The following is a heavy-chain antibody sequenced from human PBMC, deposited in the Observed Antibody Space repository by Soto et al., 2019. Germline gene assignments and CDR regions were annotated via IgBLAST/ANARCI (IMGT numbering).Heavy chain of an antibody. J-gene: IGHJ5*02. CDR3: ARVAIAAAGTTSWFDP. Sequence: QVQLQESGPGLVKPSGTLSLTCAVSGGSISSSNWWSWVRQPPGKGLEWIGEIYHSGSTNYNPSXXSRVTISVDKSKNQFSLKLSSVTAADTAVYYCARVAIAAAGTTSWFDPWGQGTLVTVSS. CDR2: IYHSGST. D-gene: IGHD6-13*01. CDR1: GGSISSSNW. V-gene: IGHV4-4*02.